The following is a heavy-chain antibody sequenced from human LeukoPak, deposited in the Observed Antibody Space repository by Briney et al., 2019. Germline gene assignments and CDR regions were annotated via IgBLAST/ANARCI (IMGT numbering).Heavy chain of an antibody. CDR3: VKDQAQVYGYFDS. V-gene: IGHV3-30*18. D-gene: IGHD6-6*01. J-gene: IGHJ4*02. CDR2: ISYDGSNK. CDR1: GFTFSSYG. Sequence: PGRSLRLSCAASGFTFSSYGMHWVRQAPGKGLEWVAVISYDGSNKYYADSVKGRFTISRDNSKNSLYVQMNSLRTEDTAVYYCVKDQAQVYGYFDSWGLGTLVTVSS.